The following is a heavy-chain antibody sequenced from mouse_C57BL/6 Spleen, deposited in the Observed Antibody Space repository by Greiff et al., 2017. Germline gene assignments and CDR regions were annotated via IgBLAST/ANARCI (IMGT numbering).Heavy chain of an antibody. CDR1: GFTFTDYY. Sequence: EVKLVESGGGLVQPGGSLSLSCAASGFTFTDYYMSWVRQPPGKALEWLGFIRNKANGYTTEYSASVKGRFTISRDNSQSILYLQMNALRAEDSATYYCARWGNLRGMDYWGQGTSVTVSS. CDR2: IRNKANGYTT. CDR3: ARWGNLRGMDY. D-gene: IGHD2-1*01. V-gene: IGHV7-3*01. J-gene: IGHJ4*01.